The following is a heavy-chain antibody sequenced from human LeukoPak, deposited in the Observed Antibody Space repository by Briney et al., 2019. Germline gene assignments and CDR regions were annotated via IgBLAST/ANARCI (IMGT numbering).Heavy chain of an antibody. CDR3: ARGLRGQWLVDY. D-gene: IGHD6-19*01. J-gene: IGHJ4*02. V-gene: IGHV4-30-4*07. Sequence: TSQTLSLTCAVSGGSISSGGYSWSWIRQPPGKGLEWIGYIYHNGSTYYDPSLKSRVTISEDTSKNQFSLKLSSVTAADTAVYYCARGLRGQWLVDYWGQGTLVTVSS. CDR1: GGSISSGGYS. CDR2: IYHNGST.